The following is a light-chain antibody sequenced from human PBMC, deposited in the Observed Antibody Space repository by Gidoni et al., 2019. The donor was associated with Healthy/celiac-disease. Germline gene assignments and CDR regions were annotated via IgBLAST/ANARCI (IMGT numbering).Light chain of an antibody. CDR3: AAWDDSLNGYVV. CDR2: SNN. CDR1: SSKIGSNT. Sequence: QSVLTQPTSASGTHGQRVTMSCSGSSSKIGSNTVNWYQQLPGTAPKLLLYSNNQRTSGVPDRFSGSKSGTSASLAISGLQSEDEADYYCAAWDDSLNGYVVFGGGTKLTVL. J-gene: IGLJ2*01. V-gene: IGLV1-44*01.